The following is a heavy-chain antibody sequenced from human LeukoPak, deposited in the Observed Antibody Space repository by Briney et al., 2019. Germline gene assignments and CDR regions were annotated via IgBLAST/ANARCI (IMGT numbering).Heavy chain of an antibody. CDR2: ISGSGITT. CDR3: AKDEQPGGG. CDR1: GFPFSTFA. J-gene: IGHJ2*01. D-gene: IGHD1/OR15-1a*01. V-gene: IGHV3-23*01. Sequence: GGSLRLSGAASGFPFSTFAMNWVRQAPGKGLEWVSAISGSGITTHYVDSVKGRFTISRDNSKNTLYLQMNSLRAEDTAVYYCAKDEQPGGGRGRGTLVTVSS.